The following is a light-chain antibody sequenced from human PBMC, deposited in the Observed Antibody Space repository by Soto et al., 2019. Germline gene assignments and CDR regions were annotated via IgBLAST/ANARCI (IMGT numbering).Light chain of an antibody. CDR1: QSISNF. J-gene: IGKJ2*01. Sequence: IQLPQSPSSLSTSVGDSVTITCRASQSISNFLNWYQHKPGKAPDLLIYAASTLFSGVPSRFRGSGSGTDFTLTITSLQPEDFATYYCQQSYRAPYTFGQGTKLEIK. CDR2: AAS. CDR3: QQSYRAPYT. V-gene: IGKV1-39*01.